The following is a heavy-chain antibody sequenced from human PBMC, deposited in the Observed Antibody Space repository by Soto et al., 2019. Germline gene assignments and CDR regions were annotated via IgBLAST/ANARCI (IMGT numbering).Heavy chain of an antibody. CDR1: GFTVSSSY. J-gene: IGHJ4*02. CDR3: ARDYYKYYDSSGYYRSPAY. Sequence: SGGSLRLSCAASGFTVSSSYMSWVRQAPGKGLEWVSVIYSGGSTYYADSVKGRFTISRDNSRNTLFLQMNSLRAEDTAVYYCARDYYKYYDSSGYYRSPAYWGQGTLVTVSS. CDR2: IYSGGST. V-gene: IGHV3-66*01. D-gene: IGHD3-22*01.